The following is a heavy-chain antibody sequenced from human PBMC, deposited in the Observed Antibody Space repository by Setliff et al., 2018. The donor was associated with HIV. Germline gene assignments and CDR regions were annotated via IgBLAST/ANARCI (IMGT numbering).Heavy chain of an antibody. CDR3: ARGYNHPDYYYYYYMDV. D-gene: IGHD1-20*01. J-gene: IGHJ6*03. V-gene: IGHV4-31*03. CDR2: IYYSGIT. Sequence: TSETLSLTCTVSGGSISSGGYFWSWIRQHPGKGLEWIGYIYYSGITYYNPSLKSRVTMLIDMSKNQLSLKLSSVTAADTAVYFCARGYNHPDYYYYYYMDVWGKGTTVTVSS. CDR1: GGSISSGGYF.